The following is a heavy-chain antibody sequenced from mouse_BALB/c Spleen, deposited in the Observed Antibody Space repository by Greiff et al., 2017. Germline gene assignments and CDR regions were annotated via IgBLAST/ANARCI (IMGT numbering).Heavy chain of an antibody. CDR2: ISSGGST. Sequence: EVQVVESGGGLVKPGGSLKLSCAASGFTFSSYAMSWVRQTPEKRLEWVASISSGGSTYYPDSVKGRFTISRDNARNILYLQMSSLRSEDTAMYYCAREDFYYAMDYWGQGTSVTVSS. J-gene: IGHJ4*01. V-gene: IGHV5-6-5*01. CDR3: AREDFYYAMDY. CDR1: GFTFSSYA.